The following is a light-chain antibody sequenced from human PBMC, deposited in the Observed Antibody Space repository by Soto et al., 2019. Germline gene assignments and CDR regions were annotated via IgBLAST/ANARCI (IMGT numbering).Light chain of an antibody. CDR2: AAS. CDR1: HGISTY. CDR3: QQGYSTTWT. Sequence: DIHLTQSPSVLSASEGDRVTITCRASHGISTYLNWYQQRPGKAPKLLIYAASSLQSGVPSRFSGSGSETHFTLTISSLQPEDFATYSCQQGYSTTWTFGQGTKVDIK. V-gene: IGKV1-39*01. J-gene: IGKJ1*01.